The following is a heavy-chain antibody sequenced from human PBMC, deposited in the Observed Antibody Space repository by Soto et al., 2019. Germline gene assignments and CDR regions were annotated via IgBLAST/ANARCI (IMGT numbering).Heavy chain of an antibody. D-gene: IGHD2-15*01. J-gene: IGHJ4*02. CDR1: GFTLSNEA. V-gene: IGHV3-23*01. Sequence: GGSLRLSCTASGFTLSNEAMSWVRQAPGKGLEWVSTFSSGGGGTYYADSVKGRFTISRDNSKNTLSLQMNSLRAEDTAVYYCTKANRYCSGANCLSFAYWGRGSLVLVSS. CDR3: TKANRYCSGANCLSFAY. CDR2: FSSGGGGT.